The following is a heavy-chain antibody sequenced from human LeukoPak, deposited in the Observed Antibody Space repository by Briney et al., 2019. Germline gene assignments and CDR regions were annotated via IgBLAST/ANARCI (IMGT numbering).Heavy chain of an antibody. CDR2: IREDGSEK. V-gene: IGHV3-7*01. Sequence: PGGSLRLSCAASGFTFSDYWMSWVRQAPGKGLEWLANIREDGSEKYYVDSVKGRFAISRDNAQNSLFLEMSSLRDEDTAVYCARDGNYVSGSYRFSPYFDYWGRGSLVTVSS. J-gene: IGHJ4*02. D-gene: IGHD3-16*02. CDR1: GFTFSDYW. CDR3: ARDGNYVSGSYRFSPYFDY.